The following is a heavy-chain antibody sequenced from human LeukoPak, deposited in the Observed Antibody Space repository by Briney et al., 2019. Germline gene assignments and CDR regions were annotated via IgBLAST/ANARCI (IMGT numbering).Heavy chain of an antibody. CDR2: IYHSGST. J-gene: IGHJ4*02. V-gene: IGHV4-4*02. D-gene: IGHD3-10*01. Sequence: PSGTLSLTCAVSGGSISSSNWWGWVRQPPGKGLEWIGEIYHSGSTNYDPSLKSRVTISVDKSKNQFSLKLSSVTAADTAVYYCAVQYYYGSGSYYGRLDYWGQGTLVTVSS. CDR3: AVQYYYGSGSYYGRLDY. CDR1: GGSISSSNW.